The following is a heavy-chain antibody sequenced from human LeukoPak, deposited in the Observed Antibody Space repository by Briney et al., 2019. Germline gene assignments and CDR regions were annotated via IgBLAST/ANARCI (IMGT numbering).Heavy chain of an antibody. CDR3: ARDGEWLDAFDI. V-gene: IGHV4-34*01. D-gene: IGHD5-12*01. Sequence: SETLSLTCAVYGGSFSGYYWSWIRQPPGKGLEWIGEINHSGSTNYNPSLNSRVTISGDTSKNQFSLKLSSVTAADTAVYYCARDGEWLDAFDIWGQGTMVTVSS. J-gene: IGHJ3*02. CDR1: GGSFSGYY. CDR2: INHSGST.